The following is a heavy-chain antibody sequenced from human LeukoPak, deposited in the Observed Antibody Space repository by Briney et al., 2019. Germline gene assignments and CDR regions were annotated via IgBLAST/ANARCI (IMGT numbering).Heavy chain of an antibody. CDR2: INSDGTST. D-gene: IGHD5-24*01. V-gene: IGHV3-74*01. CDR1: EFTFSRYW. J-gene: IGHJ4*02. CDR3: ARARRDGYNVFDY. Sequence: GESLRLSCAASEFTFSRYWIHWVRQAPGQGLVWVSRINSDGTSTIYADSVKGRFTISRDNAKNTLYLQMNSLRAEDTAVYYCARARRDGYNVFDYWGQGALVTVSS.